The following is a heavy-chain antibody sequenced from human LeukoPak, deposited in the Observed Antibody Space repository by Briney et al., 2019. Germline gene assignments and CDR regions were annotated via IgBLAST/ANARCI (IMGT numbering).Heavy chain of an antibody. CDR1: GFTFSSYE. V-gene: IGHV3-48*03. Sequence: GGSLRLSCAASGFTFSSYEMNWVRQAPGKGLEWVSYISSGGGGIFYADSVKGRFTISRDNAKNSLHLQMNSLRAEDTAVYYCARDGASHPSIYYFDYWGQGTLVTVSS. D-gene: IGHD4-17*01. CDR3: ARDGASHPSIYYFDY. J-gene: IGHJ4*02. CDR2: ISSGGGGI.